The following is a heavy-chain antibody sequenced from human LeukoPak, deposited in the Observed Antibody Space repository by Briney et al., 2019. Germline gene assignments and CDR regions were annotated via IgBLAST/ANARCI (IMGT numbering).Heavy chain of an antibody. Sequence: ASVKVSCKASGYTFTGYYIHWVRQAPGQGLEWMGIINPSGGSTSYAQKFQGRVTMTRDTSTSTVYMELSSLRSEDTAVYYCARDSVSVEEVGYYYGMDVWGQGTTVTVSS. D-gene: IGHD2-15*01. J-gene: IGHJ6*02. CDR1: GYTFTGYY. CDR2: INPSGGST. CDR3: ARDSVSVEEVGYYYGMDV. V-gene: IGHV1-46*01.